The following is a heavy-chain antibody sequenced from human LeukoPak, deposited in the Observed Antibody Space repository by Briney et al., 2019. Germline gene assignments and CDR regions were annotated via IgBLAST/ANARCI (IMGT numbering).Heavy chain of an antibody. J-gene: IGHJ4*02. Sequence: PGGSLRLSCAASGFIFNSYAMMYIRQAPGKGLEWVSSISSSSSYIYYADSVKGRFTISRDNAKNSLYLQMNSLRAEDTAVYYCARDGPSYYYDSSGYYVSSGGSTDYWGQGTLVTVSS. CDR2: ISSSSSYI. CDR3: ARDGPSYYYDSSGYYVSSGGSTDY. CDR1: GFIFNSYA. D-gene: IGHD3-22*01. V-gene: IGHV3-21*01.